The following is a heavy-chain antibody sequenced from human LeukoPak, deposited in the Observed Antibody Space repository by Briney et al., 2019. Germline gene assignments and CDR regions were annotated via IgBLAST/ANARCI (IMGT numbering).Heavy chain of an antibody. CDR2: ISGIGGST. V-gene: IGHV3-23*01. CDR1: GFTFSSYA. CDR3: AKAKELEYYDFWSGYYTGTSLFDY. D-gene: IGHD3-3*01. Sequence: PGGSLRLSCAASGFTFSSYAMSWVRQAPGKGLEWVSAISGIGGSTYYADSVKGRFAITRDNSKNTLYLQMYSLRAEDTAVYYCAKAKELEYYDFWSGYYTGTSLFDYWGQGTLVTVSS. J-gene: IGHJ4*02.